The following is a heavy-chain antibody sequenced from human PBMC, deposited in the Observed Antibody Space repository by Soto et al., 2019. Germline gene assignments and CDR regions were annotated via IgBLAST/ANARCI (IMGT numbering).Heavy chain of an antibody. CDR2: IIPIFGTA. CDR1: GGTFSSYA. Sequence: GASVKVSCKASGGTFSSYAISWVRQAPGQGLEWMGGIIPIFGTANYAQKFQGRVTITADESTSTAYMELSSLRSEDTAVYYCARAQARVVAAAGHDAFEIWGQGTMVTVSS. D-gene: IGHD6-13*01. V-gene: IGHV1-69*13. J-gene: IGHJ3*02. CDR3: ARAQARVVAAAGHDAFEI.